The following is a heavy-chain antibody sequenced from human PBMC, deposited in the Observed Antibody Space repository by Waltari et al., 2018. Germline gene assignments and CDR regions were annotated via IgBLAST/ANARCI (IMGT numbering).Heavy chain of an antibody. CDR1: GYFISSGYY. CDR3: ARGGSSSSGGNFDY. Sequence: QVQLQESGPGLVKPSETLSLTCAVSGYFISSGYYWGWIRQPPGKGLEWIGSIYHSGGTYDNPSLKSRVTISVDTSKNQFSLKLSSVTAADTAVYYCARGGSSSSGGNFDYWGQGTLVTVSS. CDR2: IYHSGGT. D-gene: IGHD6-6*01. V-gene: IGHV4-38-2*01. J-gene: IGHJ4*02.